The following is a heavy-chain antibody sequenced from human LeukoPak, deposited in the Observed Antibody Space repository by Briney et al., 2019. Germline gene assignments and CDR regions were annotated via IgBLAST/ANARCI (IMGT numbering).Heavy chain of an antibody. Sequence: PGGSLRLSCAASGFTFSSYAMHWVRQAPGKGLEYVSAISSNGGSTYYANSVKGRFTISRDNSKNTLFLQMNGLRAEDTAVYYCAREVYGGIDYWGQGTLVTVSS. CDR1: GFTFSSYA. V-gene: IGHV3-64*01. CDR2: ISSNGGST. D-gene: IGHD4-23*01. CDR3: AREVYGGIDY. J-gene: IGHJ4*02.